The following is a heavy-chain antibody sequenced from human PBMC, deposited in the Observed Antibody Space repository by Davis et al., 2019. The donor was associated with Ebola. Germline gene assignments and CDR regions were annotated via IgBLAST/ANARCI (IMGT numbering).Heavy chain of an antibody. CDR3: ARERVRGVIRDYYYYGMDV. CDR1: GYTFTNYY. D-gene: IGHD3-10*01. Sequence: ASVKVSCKASGYTFTNYYMHWVRQAPGQGLEWMGMINPNDGRTIYAQKFQGRVTVTRDTSTTTVYMDLSSLRSEDTAVYYCARERVRGVIRDYYYYGMDVWGKGTTVTVSS. CDR2: INPNDGRT. J-gene: IGHJ6*04. V-gene: IGHV1-46*01.